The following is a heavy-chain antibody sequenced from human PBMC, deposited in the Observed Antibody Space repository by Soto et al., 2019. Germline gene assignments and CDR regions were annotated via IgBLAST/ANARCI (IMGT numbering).Heavy chain of an antibody. CDR2: LYYSGNT. J-gene: IGHJ3*02. Sequence: QVRLQEWGPGLVKPSQTLSLKCSVSGGSITTGGRYWSWIRQLPGKGLEWIGDLYYSGNTYYNASLKRRVTISVEAAKNQFSLKLSSVTAADTAVYYCAQALVFTGGDGFDIWGQGRLVTVSS. CDR3: AQALVFTGGDGFDI. D-gene: IGHD1-1*01. V-gene: IGHV4-31*02. CDR1: GGSITTGGRY.